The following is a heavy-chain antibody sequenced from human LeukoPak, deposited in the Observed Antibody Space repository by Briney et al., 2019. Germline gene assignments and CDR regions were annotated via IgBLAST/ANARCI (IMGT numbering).Heavy chain of an antibody. CDR2: MNPNSGNT. CDR3: ARIGLSGYLYYFDY. V-gene: IGHV1-8*03. J-gene: IGHJ4*02. D-gene: IGHD3-3*01. CDR1: GYTFTSYD. Sequence: ASVKVSCKASGYTFTSYDINWVRQATGQGLEWMGWMNPNSGNTGYAQKFQGRVTITRNTSISTAYVELSSLRSEDTAVYYCARIGLSGYLYYFDYWGQGTLVTVSS.